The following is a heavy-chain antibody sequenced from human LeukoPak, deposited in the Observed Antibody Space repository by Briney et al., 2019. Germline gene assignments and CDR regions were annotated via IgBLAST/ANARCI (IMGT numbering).Heavy chain of an antibody. J-gene: IGHJ4*02. Sequence: PGGSLRLSCAASGFTVSSNYMSWVRQAQGKGLEWVSVIYSGGSTYYADSVKGRFTISRHNSKNTLYLQMNSLRAEDTAVYYCARSSTLAAAAHFDYWGQGTLVTVSS. CDR3: ARSSTLAAAAHFDY. D-gene: IGHD6-13*01. V-gene: IGHV3-53*04. CDR1: GFTVSSNY. CDR2: IYSGGST.